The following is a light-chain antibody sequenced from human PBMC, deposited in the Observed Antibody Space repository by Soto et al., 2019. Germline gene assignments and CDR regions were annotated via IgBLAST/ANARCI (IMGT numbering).Light chain of an antibody. CDR1: QSVSSSY. Sequence: EIVLTQSPGTLSLSPGERATLSCRASQSVSSSYLAWYQQKPGQAPRLLIYGASNRATGIPDRFSSSGSGTEFTLTISRLETEDFAVYYCKKYGSSPFTFGPRTKVDIK. V-gene: IGKV3-20*01. CDR2: GAS. CDR3: KKYGSSPFT. J-gene: IGKJ3*01.